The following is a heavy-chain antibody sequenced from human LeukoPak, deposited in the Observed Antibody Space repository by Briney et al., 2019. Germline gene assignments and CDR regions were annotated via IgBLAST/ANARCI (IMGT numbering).Heavy chain of an antibody. Sequence: SETLSLTCTVSGGSISSYYWSWLRQPPGKGLEWIGYIYYSGSTNYNPSLKSRVTISVDTSKNQFSLKLSSVTAADTAVYYCARSSVYYYDSSGYPDYWGQGTLVTVSS. V-gene: IGHV4-59*01. CDR2: IYYSGST. D-gene: IGHD3-22*01. CDR1: GGSISSYY. J-gene: IGHJ4*02. CDR3: ARSSVYYYDSSGYPDY.